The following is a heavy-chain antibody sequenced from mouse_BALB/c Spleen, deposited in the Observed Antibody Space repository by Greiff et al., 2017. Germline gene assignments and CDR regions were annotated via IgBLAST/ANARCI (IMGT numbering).Heavy chain of an antibody. CDR1: GYTFTSYN. V-gene: IGHV1S29*02. Sequence: VQMQQSGPGLVKPGASVKISCKASGYTFTSYNMHWVKQSHGKSLEWIGDINPYNGGTGYNQKFTGRATLTVDNSSSTAYMELRSLTSEDSAVYYCARSGWEAWFAYWGQGTLVTVSA. J-gene: IGHJ3*01. D-gene: IGHD3-1*01. CDR2: INPYNGGT. CDR3: ARSGWEAWFAY.